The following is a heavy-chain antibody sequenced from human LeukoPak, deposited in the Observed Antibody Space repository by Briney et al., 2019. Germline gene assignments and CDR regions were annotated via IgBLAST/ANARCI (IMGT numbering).Heavy chain of an antibody. CDR3: AKTDVVVVPAAIRGDWFDP. CDR2: ISGSGGST. D-gene: IGHD2-2*01. J-gene: IGHJ5*02. Sequence: GRSLRPSCAASGFTVSSYAMSWGRQAPGKGLEWVSAISGSGGSTYYADSVKDRFTISRDNSKNTLYLQMNSLRAEDTAVYYCAKTDVVVVPAAIRGDWFDPWGQGTLVTVSS. CDR1: GFTVSSYA. V-gene: IGHV3-23*01.